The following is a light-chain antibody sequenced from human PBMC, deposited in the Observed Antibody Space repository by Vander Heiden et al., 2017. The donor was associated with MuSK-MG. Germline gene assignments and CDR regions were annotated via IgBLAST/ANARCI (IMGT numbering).Light chain of an antibody. Sequence: QSVLTQPPSVSGAPGQRVSISCTGNSSNLGARYDVHWYQQVPGTDPKVLIYGNTNRPSGVPDRFSASKSGTSAFLATAGLQAEDEADYYCQSYDISLSGWVFGGGTKLTVL. CDR2: GNT. V-gene: IGLV1-40*01. CDR3: QSYDISLSGWV. J-gene: IGLJ3*02. CDR1: SSNLGARYD.